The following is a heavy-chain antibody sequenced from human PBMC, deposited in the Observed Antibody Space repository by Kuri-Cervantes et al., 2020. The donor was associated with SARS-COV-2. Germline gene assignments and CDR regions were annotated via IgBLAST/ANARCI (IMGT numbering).Heavy chain of an antibody. CDR3: ARGGRIAAAGTSKGDWFDP. Sequence: GSLRLSCTVSGGSISSYYWSWIRQPPGKGLEWIGEINHSGSTNYNPSLKSRVTISVDTSKNQFSLKLSSVTAADTAVYYCARGGRIAAAGTSKGDWFDPWGQGTLVTVSS. D-gene: IGHD6-13*01. CDR1: GGSISSYY. CDR2: INHSGST. J-gene: IGHJ5*02. V-gene: IGHV4-34*01.